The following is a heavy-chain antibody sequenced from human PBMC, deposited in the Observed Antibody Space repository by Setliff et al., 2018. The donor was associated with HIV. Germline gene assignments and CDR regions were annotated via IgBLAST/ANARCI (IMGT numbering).Heavy chain of an antibody. J-gene: IGHJ6*03. CDR2: ISAYNGII. Sequence: ASVKVSCKASGYTFTNYGITWVRQAPGQGLEWMGWISAYNGIINYAQNLQGRVTMTTDTSTRTAYMELRSLRSDDTAVYYCARTGTMVRGVMMDYYYYMDVWGKGSTVTVSS. V-gene: IGHV1-18*01. CDR3: ARTGTMVRGVMMDYYYYMDV. D-gene: IGHD3-10*01. CDR1: GYTFTNYG.